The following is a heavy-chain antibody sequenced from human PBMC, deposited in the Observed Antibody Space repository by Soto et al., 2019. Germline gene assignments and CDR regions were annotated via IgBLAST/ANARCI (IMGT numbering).Heavy chain of an antibody. CDR2: VWDDGSNK. J-gene: IGHJ4*02. CDR1: GFTFSNYG. CDR3: ARDLSGPLDY. V-gene: IGHV3-33*01. D-gene: IGHD3-16*02. Sequence: GGSLRLSCAASGFTFSNYGMHWVRQAPGKGLEWVAAVWDDGSNKYYADSVKGRFTISRDTSKNTLYLEMNSLRAEDTAVYYCARDLSGPLDYWGQGIPVTVSS.